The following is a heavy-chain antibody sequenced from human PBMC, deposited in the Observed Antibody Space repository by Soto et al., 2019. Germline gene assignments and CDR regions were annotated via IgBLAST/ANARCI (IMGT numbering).Heavy chain of an antibody. V-gene: IGHV3-23*01. CDR3: AKDLDSSGNIVVVPAATLDV. D-gene: IGHD2-2*01. CDR1: GFTFSSYA. Sequence: GGSLRLSCAASGFTFSSYAMSWVRQAPGKGLEWVSAISGSGGSTYYADSVKGRFTISRDNSKNTLYLQMNSLRAEDTAVYYCAKDLDSSGNIVVVPAATLDVWGQGTTVTVSS. CDR2: ISGSGGST. J-gene: IGHJ6*02.